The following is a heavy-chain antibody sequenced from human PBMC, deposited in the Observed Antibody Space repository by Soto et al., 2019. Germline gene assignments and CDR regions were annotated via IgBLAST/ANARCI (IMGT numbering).Heavy chain of an antibody. Sequence: SETLSLTCTVSGGSISSYYWSWIRQPPGKGLEWIGYIYYSGSTNYNPSLKSRVTISVDTSKNQFSLKLSSVTAADTAVYYWGRQAWCRGGGSYYGSGSYCYYYMDVWGKGTTVTVSS. J-gene: IGHJ6*03. CDR3: GRQAWCRGGGSYYGSGSYCYYYMDV. CDR2: IYYSGST. CDR1: GGSISSYY. D-gene: IGHD3-10*01. V-gene: IGHV4-59*08.